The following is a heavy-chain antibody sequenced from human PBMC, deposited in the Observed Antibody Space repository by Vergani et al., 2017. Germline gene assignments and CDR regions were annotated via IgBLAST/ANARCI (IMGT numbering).Heavy chain of an antibody. CDR3: AKDKANTAMLGPLDY. CDR2: ISGSGGST. D-gene: IGHD5-18*01. CDR1: GFTFSSYA. J-gene: IGHJ4*02. Sequence: EVQLLESGGGLVPPGGSLRLSGTASGFTFSSYAMSWVRQAPGKGLEWVSAISGSGGSTYYADSVKGRFTISRDNSKNTLYLQMNSLRAEDTAVYYCAKDKANTAMLGPLDYWGQGTLVTVSS. V-gene: IGHV3-23*01.